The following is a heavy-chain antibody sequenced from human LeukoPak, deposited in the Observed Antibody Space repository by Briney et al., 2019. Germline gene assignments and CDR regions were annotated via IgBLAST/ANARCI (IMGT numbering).Heavy chain of an antibody. J-gene: IGHJ4*02. CDR2: VYYSGGT. V-gene: IGHV4-39*01. CDR1: GGPITTKTNY. D-gene: IGHD3-10*01. Sequence: SETLSLTCTVSGGPITTKTNYWAWIRQPPGKGLEWIASVYYSGGTYYNPSLKSRLTVSVDTSKNQFSLRLSSVTAAGTAVYFCARHSMYDSGTYTFDVWGQGTLVTVSS. CDR3: ARHSMYDSGTYTFDV.